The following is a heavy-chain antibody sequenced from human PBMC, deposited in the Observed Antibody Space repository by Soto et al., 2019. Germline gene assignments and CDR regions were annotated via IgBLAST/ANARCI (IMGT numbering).Heavy chain of an antibody. CDR1: GGTFSSYA. CDR3: ASPSRAIRGVDDILTGPPYYYYGMDV. J-gene: IGHJ6*02. CDR2: IIPIFGTA. D-gene: IGHD3-9*01. Sequence: ASVKVSCKASGGTFSSYAISWVRQAPGQGLEWMGGIIPIFGTANYAQKFQGRVTITADESTGKAYMELSSLRSEDTAVYYCASPSRAIRGVDDILTGPPYYYYGMDVWGQGTTVTVSS. V-gene: IGHV1-69*13.